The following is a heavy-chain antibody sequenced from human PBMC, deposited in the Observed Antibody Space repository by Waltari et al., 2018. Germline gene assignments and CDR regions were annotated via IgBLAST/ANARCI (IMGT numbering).Heavy chain of an antibody. CDR2: ISGSDGRT. Sequence: EVQLVESGGGLVQPGGSVRLYCAASGFTFRSLSMGWVRPAPGGGLEWVSSISGSDGRTNYADSAKGRFTISRDNVKNTLFLQMNSLRADDAAVYYCAKDLGGFSGSHWYFDLWGRGTLVTVSS. CDR3: AKDLGGFSGSHWYFDL. J-gene: IGHJ2*01. CDR1: GFTFRSLS. D-gene: IGHD5-12*01. V-gene: IGHV3-23*04.